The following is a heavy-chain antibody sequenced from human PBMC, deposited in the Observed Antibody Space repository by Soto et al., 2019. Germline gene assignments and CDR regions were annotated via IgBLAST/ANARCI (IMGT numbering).Heavy chain of an antibody. Sequence: PGGSLRLSCAASGFTFSNYAMTWVRQAPGKGPEWISTVNNGGGGTYYADSVKGRFTISRDNSKNTLYLQVSSLRAEDTAVYYCAKERLGRGIDVWGQGIRVTVSS. D-gene: IGHD3-10*01. J-gene: IGHJ4*02. CDR3: AKERLGRGIDV. CDR1: GFTFSNYA. V-gene: IGHV3-23*01. CDR2: VNNGGGGT.